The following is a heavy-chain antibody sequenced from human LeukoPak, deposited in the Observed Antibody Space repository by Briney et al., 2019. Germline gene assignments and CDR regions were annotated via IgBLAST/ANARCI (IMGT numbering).Heavy chain of an antibody. D-gene: IGHD2-15*01. J-gene: IGHJ4*02. V-gene: IGHV4-39*07. CDR2: VHNSGST. CDR1: GGSITTSDNY. Sequence: SETLSLTCIVSGGSITTSDNYWGWIRQPPGKGLEWIGAVHNSGSTYYNPSLKSRVTMSIDRSTNRFSLKLSSVTAADTAVYYCARYPIVVVVAATSYFDYWGQGTLVTVSS. CDR3: ARYPIVVVVAATSYFDY.